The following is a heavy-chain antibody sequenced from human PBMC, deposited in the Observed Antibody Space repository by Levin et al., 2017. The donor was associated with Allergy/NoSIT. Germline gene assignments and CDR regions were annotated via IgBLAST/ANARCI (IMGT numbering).Heavy chain of an antibody. CDR1: GFNFDDYT. Sequence: GESLKISCPTSGFNFDDYTFHWVRHLPGKGLEWVSLITWDGSGIFYADSVKGRFTISRDNSKNSLYLQMNDLRAEDAALYYCVKDHNPTGTWPDSWGQGTLVTVSS. D-gene: IGHD1-14*01. J-gene: IGHJ4*02. CDR2: ITWDGSGI. V-gene: IGHV3-43*01. CDR3: VKDHNPTGTWPDS.